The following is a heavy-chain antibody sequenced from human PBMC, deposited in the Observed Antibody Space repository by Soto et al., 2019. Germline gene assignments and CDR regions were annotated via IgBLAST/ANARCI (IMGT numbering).Heavy chain of an antibody. CDR3: ARRYYDFWSGYSDVYYYYYMDV. J-gene: IGHJ6*03. Sequence: SETLSLTCTVSGGSISSYYWSWIRQPPGKGLEWIGYIYYSGSTNYNPSLKSRVTISVNTAKNQFSLKLSSVTAAVTAVYYCARRYYDFWSGYSDVYYYYYMDVWGKGTTVTVSS. CDR1: GGSISSYY. V-gene: IGHV4-59*01. CDR2: IYYSGST. D-gene: IGHD3-3*01.